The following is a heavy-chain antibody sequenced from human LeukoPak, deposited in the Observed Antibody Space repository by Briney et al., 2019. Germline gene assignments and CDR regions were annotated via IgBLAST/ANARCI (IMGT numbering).Heavy chain of an antibody. D-gene: IGHD3-16*02. J-gene: IGHJ3*02. CDR1: GGSISSYY. V-gene: IGHV4-4*07. CDR2: IYTRGST. CDR3: ARATTFGGVIVVNAFDI. Sequence: SSETLSLTCTVSGGSISSYYWSWIRQPAGKGLEWIGRIYTRGSTNYNPSLKSRVTMSVDTSKNQFSLKLSSVTAADTAVYYCARATTFGGVIVVNAFDIWGQGTMVTVSS.